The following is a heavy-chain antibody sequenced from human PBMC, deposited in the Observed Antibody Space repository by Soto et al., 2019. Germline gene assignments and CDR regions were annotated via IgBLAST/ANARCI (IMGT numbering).Heavy chain of an antibody. D-gene: IGHD6-6*01. J-gene: IGHJ6*03. V-gene: IGHV3-23*01. CDR2: ISGSGGST. CDR1: GFTFSIYA. CDR3: AKGSEYSSSSNYYYYMDV. Sequence: GGSLRLSCAASGFTFSIYAMSWFRQAPGKGLEWVSAISGSGGSTYYADSVKGRFTISRDNSKNTLYLQMNSLRAEDTAVYYCAKGSEYSSSSNYYYYMDVWGKGTTVTVSS.